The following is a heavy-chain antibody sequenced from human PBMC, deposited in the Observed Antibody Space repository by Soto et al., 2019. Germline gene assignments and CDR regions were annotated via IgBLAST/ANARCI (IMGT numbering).Heavy chain of an antibody. V-gene: IGHV3-30*18. CDR2: ISYDGSNK. CDR3: AKGPRGILSGYSQYYFDY. D-gene: IGHD2-15*01. CDR1: GFTFSSYG. Sequence: QVQLVESGGGVFQPGRSLRLSCAASGFTFSSYGMHWVRQAPGKGLEWVAVISYDGSNKYYADSVKGRFTISRDNSKNTLYLQMNSLRAEDTAVYYCAKGPRGILSGYSQYYFDYWGQGTLVTVSS. J-gene: IGHJ4*02.